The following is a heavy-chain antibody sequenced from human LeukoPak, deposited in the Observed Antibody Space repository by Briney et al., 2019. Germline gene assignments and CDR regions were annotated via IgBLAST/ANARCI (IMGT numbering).Heavy chain of an antibody. J-gene: IGHJ4*02. CDR1: GGSISSYY. Sequence: SETLSLTCTVSGGSISSYYWSWIRQPPGKGLEWIGYIYYSGSTNYNPSLKRRVTISVNTSKNQFVLKLSSVTGADTAVYYCAREVGSGYDFQFDYWCQGTLVTVSS. CDR2: IYYSGST. V-gene: IGHV4-59*08. CDR3: AREVGSGYDFQFDY. D-gene: IGHD5-12*01.